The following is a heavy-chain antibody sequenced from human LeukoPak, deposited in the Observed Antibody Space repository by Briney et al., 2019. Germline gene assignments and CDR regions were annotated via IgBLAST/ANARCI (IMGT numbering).Heavy chain of an antibody. V-gene: IGHV1-69*04. CDR2: IIPILGIA. CDR1: GGTFSSYA. CDR3: ARDQYDSVWGSHRPYFDY. Sequence: GSSVKVSCKASGGTFSSYAISWVRQAPGQGLEWMGRIIPILGIANYAQKFQGRVIMTTDTFTSTAYMELRSLRSDDTAVYYCARDQYDSVWGSHRPYFDYWGQGTLVTVSS. J-gene: IGHJ4*02. D-gene: IGHD3-16*02.